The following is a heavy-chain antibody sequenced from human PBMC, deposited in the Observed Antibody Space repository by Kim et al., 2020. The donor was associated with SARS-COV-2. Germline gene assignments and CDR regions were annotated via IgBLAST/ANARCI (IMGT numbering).Heavy chain of an antibody. CDR1: SDSISSYY. V-gene: IGHV4-59*03. CDR3: GGSEGRAGWRQFDY. Sequence: SETLSLTCTVSSDSISSYYWSWIRQLPGKGLEWIGDIFYSGSTNDNASLKSRVTISWGTSRDQLSLEQTAVSGADTAVYYCGGSEGRAGWRQFDYWGQG. J-gene: IGHJ4*02. D-gene: IGHD2-15*01. CDR2: IFYSGST.